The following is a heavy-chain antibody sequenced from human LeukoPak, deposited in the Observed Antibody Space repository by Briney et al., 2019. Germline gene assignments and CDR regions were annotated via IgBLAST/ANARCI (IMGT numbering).Heavy chain of an antibody. CDR2: INPNSGGT. Sequence: GASVKVSCEASGYTFTGYYMHWVRQAPGQGLEWMGWINPNSGGTNYAQKFQGRVTMTRDTSISTAYMELSRLSSDDTAVYYCARGAYDYVWGRPVDYWGQGTLVTVSS. D-gene: IGHD3-16*01. V-gene: IGHV1-2*02. CDR3: ARGAYDYVWGRPVDY. CDR1: GYTFTGYY. J-gene: IGHJ4*02.